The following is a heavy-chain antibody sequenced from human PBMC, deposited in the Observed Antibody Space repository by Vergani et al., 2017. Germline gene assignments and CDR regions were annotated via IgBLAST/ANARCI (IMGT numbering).Heavy chain of an antibody. CDR2: FDPSDSYT. Sequence: EVQLVQSGAEVKTPGESLRISCKGSGYSFTSYWISWVRQMPGKGLEWMGRFDPSDSYTNYSPSFQGHVTISADKSNSTAYLQWSSLKASDTAMYYCASSNYDISTSYYTGDGAFDIWGQGTMVTVSS. CDR1: GYSFTSYW. V-gene: IGHV5-10-1*03. D-gene: IGHD3-9*01. CDR3: ASSNYDISTSYYTGDGAFDI. J-gene: IGHJ3*02.